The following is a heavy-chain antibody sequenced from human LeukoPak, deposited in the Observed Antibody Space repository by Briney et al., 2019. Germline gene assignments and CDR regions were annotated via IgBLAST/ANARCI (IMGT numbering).Heavy chain of an antibody. Sequence: ASETLSLTCTVSGGSISSYFWSWIRQPPGKGLEWIGYIYYSGSTNYNPSLKSRVTISVDTSKNQFSLRLSSVTAADTAVYYCARVSDNTADYWGQGTLVTVSS. J-gene: IGHJ4*02. CDR2: IYYSGST. CDR3: ARVSDNTADY. D-gene: IGHD1-1*01. V-gene: IGHV4-59*01. CDR1: GGSISSYF.